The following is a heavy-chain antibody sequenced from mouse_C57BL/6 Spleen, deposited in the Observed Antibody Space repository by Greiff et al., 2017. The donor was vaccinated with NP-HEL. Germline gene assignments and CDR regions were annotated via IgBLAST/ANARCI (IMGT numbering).Heavy chain of an antibody. CDR1: GYTFTEYT. V-gene: IGHV1-62-2*01. Sequence: VKLQESGAELVKPGASVKLSCKASGYTFTEYTIHWVKQRSGQGLEWIGWFYPGSGSIKYNEKFKDKATLTADKSSSTVYMELSRLTSEDSAVYFCARHEVMGIYYGYDWFAYWGQGTLVTVSA. D-gene: IGHD2-2*01. J-gene: IGHJ3*01. CDR2: FYPGSGSI. CDR3: ARHEVMGIYYGYDWFAY.